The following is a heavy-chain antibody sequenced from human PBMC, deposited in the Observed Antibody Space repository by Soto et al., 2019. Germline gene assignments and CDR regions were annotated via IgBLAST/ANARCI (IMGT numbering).Heavy chain of an antibody. CDR3: AKASVWTSGRVNYYYYMDV. V-gene: IGHV3-23*01. Sequence: GGSLRLSCAASGFTFSSYAMSWVRQAPGKGLEWVSAISGSGGSTYYADSVKGRFTISRDNSKNTLYLQMNSLRAEDTAVYYCAKASVWTSGRVNYYYYMDVWGKGTTVTVSS. CDR2: ISGSGGST. CDR1: GFTFSSYA. J-gene: IGHJ6*03. D-gene: IGHD1-1*01.